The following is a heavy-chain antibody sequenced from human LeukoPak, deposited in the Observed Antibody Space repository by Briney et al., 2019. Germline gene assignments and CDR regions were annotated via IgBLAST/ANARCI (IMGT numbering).Heavy chain of an antibody. CDR3: ARDSYNWNDVLNFDY. CDR2: IYFSGGT. J-gene: IGHJ4*02. V-gene: IGHV4-39*02. D-gene: IGHD1-1*01. Sequence: SETLSLTCTVSGDSISSSNCYWGWIRQPPGKGLEWIGSIYFSGGTYYNASLKSRVTISVDTSKNQFSLKLSSVTAADTAVYYCARDSYNWNDVLNFDYWGQGTLVTVSS. CDR1: GDSISSSNCY.